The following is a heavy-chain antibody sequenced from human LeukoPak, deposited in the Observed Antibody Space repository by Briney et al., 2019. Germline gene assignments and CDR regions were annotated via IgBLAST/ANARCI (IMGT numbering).Heavy chain of an antibody. CDR3: HGSGSYYYYYGMDV. CDR1: GFTFSSYA. CDR2: LSYDGGDK. Sequence: GRSLRLSCAASGFTFSSYALHWVRQAPGKGLEWVAVLSYDGGDKYYADSVKGRFTISRDNSKNTLYLQMNSLRAEDTAVYYCHGSGSYYYYYGMDVWGQGTTVTVSS. D-gene: IGHD3-10*01. J-gene: IGHJ6*02. V-gene: IGHV3-30*04.